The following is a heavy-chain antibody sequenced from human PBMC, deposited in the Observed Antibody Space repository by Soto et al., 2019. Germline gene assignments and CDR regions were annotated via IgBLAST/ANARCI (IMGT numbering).Heavy chain of an antibody. CDR2: IWYDGSNK. CDR1: GFTFSSYG. J-gene: IGHJ2*01. D-gene: IGHD6-19*01. CDR3: ARIPQIAVAGTRFGYFDL. Sequence: QVQLEESGGGVVQPGRSLRLSCAASGFTFSSYGMHWVRQAPGKGLEWVAVIWYDGSNKYYADSVKGRFTISRDNSKNTLYLQMNSLGAEDTAVHYCARIPQIAVAGTRFGYFDLWGRGTLVTFSS. V-gene: IGHV3-33*01.